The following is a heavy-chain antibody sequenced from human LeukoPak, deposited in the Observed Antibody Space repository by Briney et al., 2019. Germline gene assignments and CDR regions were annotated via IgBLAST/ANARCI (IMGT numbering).Heavy chain of an antibody. J-gene: IGHJ4*02. CDR3: VRQPDSARYGFDY. D-gene: IGHD1-14*01. Sequence: GGSLRLSCAGSGFIFNNYAMHWVRQPPGKGLEWVSGISWNSGSIDYADSVKGRFTISRDNAKNSLYLQMNSLRVEDTAVYHCVRQPDSARYGFDYWGRGTQVTVSS. CDR1: GFIFNNYA. CDR2: ISWNSGSI. V-gene: IGHV3-9*01.